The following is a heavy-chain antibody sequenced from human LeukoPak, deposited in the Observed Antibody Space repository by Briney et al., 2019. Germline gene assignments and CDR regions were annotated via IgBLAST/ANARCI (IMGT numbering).Heavy chain of an antibody. J-gene: IGHJ4*02. Sequence: PGGSLRLSCAVSGFTFSTYAMHWVRQVPVKGLEWVAVISYDGGNKYYADSVKGRFTISRDNAKNTLYLQMNSLRAEDTAVYYCAKVPFTTWDGDDDYWGQGTLVTVSS. V-gene: IGHV3-30-3*01. CDR1: GFTFSTYA. CDR2: ISYDGGNK. CDR3: AKVPFTTWDGDDDY. D-gene: IGHD4-17*01.